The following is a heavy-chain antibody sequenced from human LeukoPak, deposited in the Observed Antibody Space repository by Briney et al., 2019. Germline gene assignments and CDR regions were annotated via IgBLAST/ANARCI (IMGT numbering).Heavy chain of an antibody. Sequence: SETLSLTCNVSGASINSYRWNWIRQPPGKGLEWIGYISYGGRTNYNPSLKSRLTLSVDTSKNQFSLNLNSVTAADTARYYCTMGYYVPFDCWGQGTLVTVTS. CDR3: TMGYYVPFDC. CDR2: ISYGGRT. CDR1: GASINSYR. J-gene: IGHJ4*02. V-gene: IGHV4-59*01. D-gene: IGHD3-10*02.